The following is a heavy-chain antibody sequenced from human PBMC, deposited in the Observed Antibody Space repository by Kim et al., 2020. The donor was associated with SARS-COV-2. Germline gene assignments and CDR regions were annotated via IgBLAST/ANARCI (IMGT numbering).Heavy chain of an antibody. D-gene: IGHD1-26*01. V-gene: IGHV1-58*01. Sequence: SVKVSCKASGFTFTSSAVQWVRQARGQRLEWIGWIVVGSGNTNYAQKFQERVTITRDMSTSTAYMELSSLRSEDTAVYYCAALGATTNYFDYWGQGTLVTVSS. CDR1: GFTFTSSA. CDR3: AALGATTNYFDY. J-gene: IGHJ4*02. CDR2: IVVGSGNT.